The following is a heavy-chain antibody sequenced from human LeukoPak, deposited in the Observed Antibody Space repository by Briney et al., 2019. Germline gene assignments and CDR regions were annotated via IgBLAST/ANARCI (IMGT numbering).Heavy chain of an antibody. Sequence: PSETLSLTCAVYGGSFSGYYCSWIRQPPGKGLEWIGEINHSGSTNYNPSLKSRVTISVDTSKNQFSLKLSSVTAADTAVYYCARVMVRGVIILKISHFDYWGQGNLVTVSS. V-gene: IGHV4-34*01. CDR2: INHSGST. J-gene: IGHJ4*02. CDR1: GGSFSGYY. D-gene: IGHD3-10*01. CDR3: ARVMVRGVIILKISHFDY.